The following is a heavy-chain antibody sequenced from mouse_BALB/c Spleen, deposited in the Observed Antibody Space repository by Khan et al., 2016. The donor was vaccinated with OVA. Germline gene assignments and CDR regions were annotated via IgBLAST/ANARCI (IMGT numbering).Heavy chain of an antibody. V-gene: IGHV6-6*02. CDR2: IRLRSNNYAT. Sequence: EVKLEESGGGLVQPGGSMKLSCVASGFTFSNFWMNWVRQSPGKGLEWVAEIRLRSNNYATHYAVSVKGRFTISRDDSKSSVYLQMNNLRAEDSGIYDCSRTGGYDAWFAYWGQGTLVTVSA. CDR1: GFTFSNFW. D-gene: IGHD2-14*01. CDR3: SRTGGYDAWFAY. J-gene: IGHJ3*01.